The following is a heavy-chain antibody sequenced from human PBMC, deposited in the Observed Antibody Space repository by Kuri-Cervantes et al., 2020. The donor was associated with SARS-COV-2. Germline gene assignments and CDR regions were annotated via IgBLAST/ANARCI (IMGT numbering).Heavy chain of an antibody. V-gene: IGHV3-21*01. CDR3: ARLSSSWYLDY. Sequence: GGSLRLSCAASGFTFSSYSMNWVRQAPGEGLEWVSSISSSSYIYYADSVKGRFTISRDNAKNSLYLQMNSLRAEDTAVYYCARLSSSWYLDYWGQGTLVTVSS. J-gene: IGHJ4*02. CDR2: ISSSSYI. CDR1: GFTFSSYS. D-gene: IGHD6-13*01.